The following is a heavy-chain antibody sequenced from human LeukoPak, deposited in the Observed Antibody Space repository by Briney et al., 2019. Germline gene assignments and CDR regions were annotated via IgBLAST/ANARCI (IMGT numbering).Heavy chain of an antibody. CDR2: IIPIFGTA. CDR3: ATTSGSPEDYYYYFDV. D-gene: IGHD1-26*01. Sequence: SVKVSCKASGGTFSSYAISWVRQAPGQGLEWMGGIIPIFGTANYAQKFQGRVTITADEFTSTAYMELSSLRSEDTAVYYCATTSGSPEDYYYYFDVWGRGTTVTVSS. J-gene: IGHJ6*03. V-gene: IGHV1-69*01. CDR1: GGTFSSYA.